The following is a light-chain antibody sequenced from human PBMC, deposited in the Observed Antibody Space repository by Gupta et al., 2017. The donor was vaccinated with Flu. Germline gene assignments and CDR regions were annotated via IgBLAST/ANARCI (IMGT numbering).Light chain of an antibody. V-gene: IGKV1-39*01. Sequence: DIRMTQSPSSLSASVGDRVIITCRAGENIADYLSWYQQKPGKVPNLLIYAASTLESGVPSRFSGSGSGAAYTLTIASLQPEDVGTYFCQQNYSSPRTFGRWTKVEI. CDR3: QQNYSSPRT. CDR1: ENIADY. J-gene: IGKJ1*01. CDR2: AAS.